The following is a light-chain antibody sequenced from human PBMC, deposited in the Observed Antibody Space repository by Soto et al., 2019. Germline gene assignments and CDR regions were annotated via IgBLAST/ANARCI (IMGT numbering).Light chain of an antibody. Sequence: QSALTQPASVSGSPGQSITISCTGTSRDIGYYNYVSWYQQHPGKAPKLLIYEVSSRPSGVSDRFSGSKSGNTASLTISGLQIEDETDYYCSSYTTRNTLVFGGGTKVTVL. J-gene: IGLJ3*02. CDR1: SRDIGYYNY. CDR3: SSYTTRNTLV. CDR2: EVS. V-gene: IGLV2-14*01.